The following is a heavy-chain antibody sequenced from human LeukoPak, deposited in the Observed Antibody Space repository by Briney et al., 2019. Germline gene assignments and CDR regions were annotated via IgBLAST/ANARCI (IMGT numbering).Heavy chain of an antibody. D-gene: IGHD4-17*01. V-gene: IGHV3-11*01. CDR2: ISSSGSTT. J-gene: IGHJ4*02. Sequence: PGGSLRLSCAASGFTFSDYYMSWIRQAPGKGLEWVSYISSSGSTTYYADSVKGRFTISRDNAKNSLYLQMNSLRAGDTAVYYCARDHTSYGDYAQVDYWGQGTLVTVSS. CDR1: GFTFSDYY. CDR3: ARDHTSYGDYAQVDY.